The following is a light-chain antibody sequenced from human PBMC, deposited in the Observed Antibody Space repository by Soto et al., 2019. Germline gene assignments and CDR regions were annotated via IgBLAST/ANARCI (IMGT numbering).Light chain of an antibody. CDR2: GAS. V-gene: IGKV3-20*01. Sequence: EIVLTQSPGTLSLSPGERATLSCRASQSVSSSYLAWYQQKPGQAPRLHIYGASSRATGIPDRFSGSGSGTDFILSISSLEPEDFAVYYCQQYGSSPWTFGQGTKVDIK. CDR1: QSVSSSY. CDR3: QQYGSSPWT. J-gene: IGKJ1*01.